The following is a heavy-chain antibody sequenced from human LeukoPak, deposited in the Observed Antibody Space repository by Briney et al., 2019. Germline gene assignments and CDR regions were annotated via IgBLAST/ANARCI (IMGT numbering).Heavy chain of an antibody. CDR1: GGSFSGYY. V-gene: IGHV4-34*01. CDR3: ARGPVVGSSLDY. J-gene: IGHJ4*02. D-gene: IGHD1-26*01. CDR2: INHSGST. Sequence: PSETLSLTCAVYGGSFSGYYWSWIRQPPGKGLEWIGEINHSGSTNYNPSLKSRVTISVDTSKDQFSLKLSSVTAADTAVYYCARGPVVGSSLDYWGQGTLVTVSS.